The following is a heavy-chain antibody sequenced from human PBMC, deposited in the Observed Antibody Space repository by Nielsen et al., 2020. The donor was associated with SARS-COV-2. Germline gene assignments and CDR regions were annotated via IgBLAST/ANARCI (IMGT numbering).Heavy chain of an antibody. CDR1: GGSISSGGYY. Sequence: SETLSLTCTVSGGSISSGGYYWSWIRRHPGKGLEWIGYIYYSGSTYYNPSLKSRVTISVDTSKNQFSLKLSSVTAADTAVYYCARDGVSSSAFTFDPWGQGTLVTVSS. CDR2: IYYSGST. CDR3: ARDGVSSSAFTFDP. J-gene: IGHJ5*02. D-gene: IGHD6-13*01. V-gene: IGHV4-31*03.